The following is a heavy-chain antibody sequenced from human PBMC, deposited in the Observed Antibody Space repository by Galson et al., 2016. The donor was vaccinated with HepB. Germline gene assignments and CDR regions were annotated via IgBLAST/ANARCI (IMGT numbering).Heavy chain of an antibody. CDR3: AREFLVARVMGFYYYSHGLDV. CDR1: GDSVSSNSAT. CDR2: TYYRSKWSN. J-gene: IGHJ6*02. Sequence: CAISGDSVSSNSATWNWIRQSPSRGLEWLGRTYYRSKWSNDYAESVKSRITIKPDTANNLFSLQLNSVTPEDSAVYYCAREFLVARVMGFYYYSHGLDVWGQGTTVTV. D-gene: IGHD6-6*01. V-gene: IGHV6-1*01.